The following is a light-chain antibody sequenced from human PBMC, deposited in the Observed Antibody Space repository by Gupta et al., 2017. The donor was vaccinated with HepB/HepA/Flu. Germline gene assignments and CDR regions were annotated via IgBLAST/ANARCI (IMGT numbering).Light chain of an antibody. CDR3: AASDATRNGLL. CDR2: ANN. Sequence: QSVLTQPPSASGTPGQRVTISCSGSGSNIGSNTVIWYQQLPGPAPKLLIYANNQRPTAVPDRFSGSNSGTSASLAITVLQAEDEADYYCAASDATRNGLLFGGGTKMTVL. CDR1: GSNIGSNT. J-gene: IGLJ2*01. V-gene: IGLV1-44*01.